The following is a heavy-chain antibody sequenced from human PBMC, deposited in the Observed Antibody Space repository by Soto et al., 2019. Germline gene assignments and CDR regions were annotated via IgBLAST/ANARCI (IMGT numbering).Heavy chain of an antibody. CDR1: GFALSSFD. V-gene: IGHV3-48*01. Sequence: GGSLRLSCAASGFALSSFDMDWVRQAPGKGLEWVSYINMDGGSIHYAESVKGRFTISRDNARNSLSLQMDSLRVEDTAVYYCARDSLTGYFDYWGQGTLVTVSS. CDR2: INMDGGSI. J-gene: IGHJ4*02. CDR3: ARDSLTGYFDY. D-gene: IGHD3-9*01.